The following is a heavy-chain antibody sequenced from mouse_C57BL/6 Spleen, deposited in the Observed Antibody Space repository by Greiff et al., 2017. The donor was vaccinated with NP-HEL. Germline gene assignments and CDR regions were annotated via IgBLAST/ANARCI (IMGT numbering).Heavy chain of an antibody. V-gene: IGHV1-82*01. D-gene: IGHD1-1*01. J-gene: IGHJ3*01. CDR1: GYAFSSSW. CDR2: IYPGDGDT. CDR3: ARLVLLRSPFAY. Sequence: QVQLKQSGPELVKPGASVKISCKASGYAFSSSWMNWVKQRPGKGLEWIGRIYPGDGDTNYNGKFKGKATLTADKSSSTAYMQLSSLTSEDSAVYFCARLVLLRSPFAYWGQGTLVTVSA.